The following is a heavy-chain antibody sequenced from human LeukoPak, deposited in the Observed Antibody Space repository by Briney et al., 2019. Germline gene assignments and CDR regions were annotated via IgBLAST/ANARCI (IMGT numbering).Heavy chain of an antibody. D-gene: IGHD4-11*01. CDR1: GYTFTGYY. V-gene: IGHV1-2*02. CDR2: IIPNSGGT. CDR3: PRDGLPWGTSTVTNNWCDP. J-gene: IGHJ5*02. Sequence: ASVKVSCKASGYTFTGYYMHWVRQAPGQGLEWMGGIIPNSGGTNYAQKFQGRVTMTGDTSSRTAYMELSSLRSDDTAVYCCPRDGLPWGTSTVTNNWCDPWG.